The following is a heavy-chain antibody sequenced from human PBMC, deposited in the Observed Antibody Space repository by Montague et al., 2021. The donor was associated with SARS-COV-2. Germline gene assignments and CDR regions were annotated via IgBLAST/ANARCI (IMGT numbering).Heavy chain of an antibody. J-gene: IGHJ4*02. CDR3: ARRLGGSGWLDY. D-gene: IGHD6-25*01. Sequence: SETLSLTCTVAGGSISSGSYYWGWIRQPPGKGLEGIGNIHSSGSTYYKSRVTISVDTSKNQFSLKVTSVTAADTAVYYCARRLGGSGWLDYWGQGTLVTVSS. CDR1: GGSISSGSYY. V-gene: IGHV4-39*01. CDR2: IHSSGST.